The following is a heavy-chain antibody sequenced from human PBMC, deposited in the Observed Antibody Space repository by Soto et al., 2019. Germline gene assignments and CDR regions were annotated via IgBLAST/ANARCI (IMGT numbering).Heavy chain of an antibody. D-gene: IGHD3-10*01. V-gene: IGHV3-23*01. J-gene: IGHJ4*02. CDR2: ISGSGGST. Sequence: EVQLLESGGGLVQPGGSLRLSCAASGFTFSSYAMSWVRQAPGKGLEWVSAISGSGGSTYYADSVKGRFTISRDNSKNTLYLQMNSLRAEDMAVYYCARDNGWFGELIDYWGQGTLVTVSS. CDR1: GFTFSSYA. CDR3: ARDNGWFGELIDY.